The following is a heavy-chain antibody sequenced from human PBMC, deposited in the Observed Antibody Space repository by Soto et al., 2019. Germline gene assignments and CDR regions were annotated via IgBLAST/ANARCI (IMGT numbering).Heavy chain of an antibody. CDR3: ARNGYCNPRGPNSILPLQH. CDR2: LCYSGST. V-gene: IGHV4-30-4*01. J-gene: IGHJ1*01. CDR1: GGSISSGDYY. Sequence: PSETLSLTCTVSGGSISSGDYYWSWIRQPPGKGREWDGYLCYSGSTYYNPSRKSRVAISVDTSKNQFSLKLSSVTAAATAVYYCARNGYCNPRGPNSILPLQHWGQGALVTVSS. D-gene: IGHD3-3*02.